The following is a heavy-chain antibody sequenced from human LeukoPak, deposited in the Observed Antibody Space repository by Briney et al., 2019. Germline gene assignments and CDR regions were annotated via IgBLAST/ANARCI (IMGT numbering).Heavy chain of an antibody. CDR3: AREVESSGKFDP. CDR1: GGSISSGDYY. D-gene: IGHD3-22*01. V-gene: IGHV4-30-4*01. Sequence: PSQTLSLTCTVSGGSISSGDYYWSWIRQPPGKGLEWIGFIFYSGSTNYNPSIKSRVTILLDKTKNQFSLKLRSVTAADTAVYYCAREVESSGKFDPWGQGTLVTVSS. CDR2: IFYSGST. J-gene: IGHJ5*02.